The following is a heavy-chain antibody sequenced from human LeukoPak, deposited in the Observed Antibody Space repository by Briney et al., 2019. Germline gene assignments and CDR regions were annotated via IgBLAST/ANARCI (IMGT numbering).Heavy chain of an antibody. D-gene: IGHD2-15*01. V-gene: IGHV4-4*02. CDR2: IYHSGST. CDR3: ARDLLGYCSGGSCSD. Sequence: VRPPXXXGLEWXXEIYHSGSTNYNPSLKSRVTISVDKSKNQFSLKLSSVTAADTAVYYCARDLLGYCSGGSCSDWGQGTLVTVSS. J-gene: IGHJ4*02.